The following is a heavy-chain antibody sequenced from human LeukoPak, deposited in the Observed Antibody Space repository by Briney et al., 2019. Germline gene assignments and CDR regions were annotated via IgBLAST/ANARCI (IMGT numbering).Heavy chain of an antibody. CDR3: ARGHGSGSTNWFDP. V-gene: IGHV1-46*01. D-gene: IGHD3-10*01. Sequence: YLRSPQHDQKQGLEWMGIINPSGGSSSYAQKFQGRLTMTRDMSTTTVYMELTSLRSEDTAVYYCARGHGSGSTNWFDPWGQGTLVTVSS. J-gene: IGHJ5*02. CDR1: Y. CDR2: INPSGGSS.